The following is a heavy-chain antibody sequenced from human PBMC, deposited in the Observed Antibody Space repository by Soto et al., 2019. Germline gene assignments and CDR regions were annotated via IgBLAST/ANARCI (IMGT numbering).Heavy chain of an antibody. J-gene: IGHJ4*02. CDR3: VRDLLGSGGHFDY. Sequence: PVGALRLSCAASGFIFSSFGMHWVRQAPGKGLEWVAHIWYDGSNTYYADSVKGRFTISRDNSRNTLYLQMNSLRAEDTAVYHCVRDLLGSGGHFDYWGQGTPVPVSS. D-gene: IGHD7-27*01. CDR1: GFIFSSFG. CDR2: IWYDGSNT. V-gene: IGHV3-33*01.